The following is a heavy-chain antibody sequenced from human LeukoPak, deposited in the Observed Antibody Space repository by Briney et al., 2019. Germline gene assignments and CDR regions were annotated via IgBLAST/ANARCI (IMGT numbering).Heavy chain of an antibody. Sequence: ASVTVSCKASGYTFTSYGISWVRQAPGQGLEWMGWISAYNGNTNYAQKLQGRVTMTTDTSTSTAYMELRSLRSDDTAVYYCARDRGDGYNYFGFDYWGQGTLVTVSS. CDR1: GYTFTSYG. J-gene: IGHJ4*02. D-gene: IGHD5-24*01. V-gene: IGHV1-18*01. CDR2: ISAYNGNT. CDR3: ARDRGDGYNYFGFDY.